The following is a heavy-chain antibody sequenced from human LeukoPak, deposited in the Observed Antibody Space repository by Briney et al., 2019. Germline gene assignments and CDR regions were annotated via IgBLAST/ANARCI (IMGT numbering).Heavy chain of an antibody. Sequence: GESLKICCKASGYSFTTHWIGWVRQMPGKGLEWMGIIYPDDSDTKYSPSFQGQVTISADKSISTAFLQWSSLKASDTAMYYCASATGSYSYFDYWGQGTLVTVSS. V-gene: IGHV5-51*01. CDR3: ASATGSYSYFDY. J-gene: IGHJ4*02. CDR2: IYPDDSDT. CDR1: GYSFTTHW. D-gene: IGHD1-26*01.